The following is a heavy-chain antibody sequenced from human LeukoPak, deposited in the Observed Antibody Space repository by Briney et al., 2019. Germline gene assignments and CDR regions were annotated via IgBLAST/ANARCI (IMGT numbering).Heavy chain of an antibody. Sequence: SETLSLTCTVSGGSISSYYWSWIRQPPGKGLEWIGYIYYSGSTNYNPSLKSRVTISVGTSKNQFSLKLSSVTAADTAVYYCARDIYDSSGYGFDYWGQGTLVTVSS. CDR3: ARDIYDSSGYGFDY. CDR1: GGSISSYY. D-gene: IGHD3-22*01. CDR2: IYYSGST. V-gene: IGHV4-59*01. J-gene: IGHJ4*02.